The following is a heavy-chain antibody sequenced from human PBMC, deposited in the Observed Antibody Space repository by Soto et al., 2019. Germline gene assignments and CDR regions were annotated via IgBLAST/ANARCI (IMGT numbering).Heavy chain of an antibody. V-gene: IGHV3-72*01. CDR1: GFTFRDHY. CDR3: ARGWALGELLPGAFDY. J-gene: IGHJ4*02. CDR2: IRNKANNYAT. D-gene: IGHD1-26*01. Sequence: EVQLVESGGGLVQPGGSLRLSCAASGFTFRDHYMDWVRQAPGKGLEWVGRIRNKANNYATEYAASVKGRITISRDDSKHSLYLQMNSLKTEDTTVYYCARGWALGELLPGAFDYWGQGILVTVSS.